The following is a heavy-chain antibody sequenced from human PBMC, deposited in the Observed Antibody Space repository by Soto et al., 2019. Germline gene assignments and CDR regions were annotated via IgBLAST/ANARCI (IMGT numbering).Heavy chain of an antibody. CDR1: GFTFSSYG. V-gene: IGHV3-33*01. D-gene: IGHD3-22*01. Sequence: GGSLRLSCAASGFTFSSYGMHWVRQAPGKGLEWVAVIWYDGSNKYYADSVKGRFTISRDNSKNTLYLQMNSLRAEDTAVYYCARDRIPYYYDSSGYHDAFDIWGQGTMVTVSS. CDR2: IWYDGSNK. J-gene: IGHJ3*02. CDR3: ARDRIPYYYDSSGYHDAFDI.